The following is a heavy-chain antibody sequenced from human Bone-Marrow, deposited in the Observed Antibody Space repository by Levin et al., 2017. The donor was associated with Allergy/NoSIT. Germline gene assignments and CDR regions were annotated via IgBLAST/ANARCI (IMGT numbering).Heavy chain of an antibody. D-gene: IGHD3-22*01. CDR2: ITSSSSYI. V-gene: IGHV3-21*01. Sequence: ASVKVSCAASGFTFSTYTMNWVRQAPGKGLDWVSSITSSSSYIYYADSVKGRFTISRDNSKNTLYLQMNSLRAEDTAIYYCAKDRPQATDYYDSSGSLDYWGRGTLVTVSS. CDR1: GFTFSTYT. J-gene: IGHJ4*02. CDR3: AKDRPQATDYYDSSGSLDY.